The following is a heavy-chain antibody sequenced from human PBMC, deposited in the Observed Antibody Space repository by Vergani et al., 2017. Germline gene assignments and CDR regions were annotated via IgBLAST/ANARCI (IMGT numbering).Heavy chain of an antibody. J-gene: IGHJ6*02. V-gene: IGHV1-69-2*01. Sequence: EVQLVQSGAEVKKPGATMKISCKVSGYTFTDHYMHWVKQAPGKGLEWMGLVDPEDGETIYAEKFKGRVTIAADTSTDTAHLELSSLRSEDTAVYYCASLYCSSTSCRPTYMDVWGQXP. CDR2: VDPEDGET. CDR1: GYTFTDHY. D-gene: IGHD2-2*01. CDR3: ASLYCSSTSCRPTYMDV.